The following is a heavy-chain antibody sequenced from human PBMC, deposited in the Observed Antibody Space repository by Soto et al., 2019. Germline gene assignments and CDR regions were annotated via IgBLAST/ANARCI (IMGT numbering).Heavy chain of an antibody. J-gene: IGHJ3*02. V-gene: IGHV4-30-2*01. CDR2: IYHSGST. CDR1: GGSISSGGYS. CDR3: ARAGYQLLNDAFDI. Sequence: QLQLQESGSGLVKPSQTLSLTCAVSGGSISSGGYSWSWIRQPPGKGLEWIGYIYHSGSTYYNPSLKSRVTISVDRSKNQFSLKLSSATAADTAVYYCARAGYQLLNDAFDIWGQGTMVTVSS. D-gene: IGHD2-2*01.